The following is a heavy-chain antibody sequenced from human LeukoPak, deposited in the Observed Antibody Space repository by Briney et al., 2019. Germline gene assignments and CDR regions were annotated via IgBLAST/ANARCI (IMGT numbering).Heavy chain of an antibody. CDR2: IYHSGST. CDR1: GGSFSGYY. J-gene: IGHJ4*02. D-gene: IGHD4-17*01. V-gene: IGHV4-38-2*02. CDR3: ARDPATTVTTFFDY. Sequence: SETLSLTCAVYGGSFSGYYWGWIRQPPGKGLEWIGSIYHSGSTYYNPSLKSRVTISVDTSKNQFSLKLSSVTAADTAVYYCARDPATTVTTFFDYWGQGTLVTVSS.